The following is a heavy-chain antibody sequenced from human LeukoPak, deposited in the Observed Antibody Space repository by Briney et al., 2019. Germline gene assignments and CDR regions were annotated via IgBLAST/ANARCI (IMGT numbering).Heavy chain of an antibody. CDR2: IRSKTFGGTT. CDR3: TRYSGRTDY. D-gene: IGHD5-18*01. Sequence: GGSLRLSCTSSGFTFGTYAVSWFRQAPGKGLEWVAFIRSKTFGGTTEYAASVKGRFTISRDDSKSIAYLQMNSLKTEDAAVYYCTRYSGRTDYWGQGTLVSVSS. V-gene: IGHV3-49*03. J-gene: IGHJ4*02. CDR1: GFTFGTYA.